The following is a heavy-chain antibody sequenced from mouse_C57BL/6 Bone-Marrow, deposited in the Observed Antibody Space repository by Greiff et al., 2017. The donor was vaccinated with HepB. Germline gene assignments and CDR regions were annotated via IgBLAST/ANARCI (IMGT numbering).Heavy chain of an antibody. D-gene: IGHD2-4*01. Sequence: VQLQQSGPELVKPGASVKLSCKASGYTFTSYDINWVKQRPGPGLEWIGWIYPRDGSTKYNEKFKGKAKLTVDTSSSTAYMELHSLTSEDSAVYICARSGYYDYTSAWFAYWGQGTLVTVSA. V-gene: IGHV1-85*01. CDR1: GYTFTSYD. CDR2: IYPRDGST. CDR3: ARSGYYDYTSAWFAY. J-gene: IGHJ3*01.